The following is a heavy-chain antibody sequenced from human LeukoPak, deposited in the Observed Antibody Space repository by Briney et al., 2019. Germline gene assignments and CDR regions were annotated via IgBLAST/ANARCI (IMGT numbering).Heavy chain of an antibody. J-gene: IGHJ5*02. V-gene: IGHV6-1*01. CDR3: AREKGVRGAQNWFDP. Sequence: SQTLSLTCAISGDSVSSNSAAWNWIRQSPSRGLEWLGRTYYRSKWYNDYAVSEKSRITINPDTSKNQFSLQLNSVTPEDTAVYYCAREKGVRGAQNWFDPWGQGTLVTVSS. CDR2: TYYRSKWYN. CDR1: GDSVSSNSAA. D-gene: IGHD3-10*01.